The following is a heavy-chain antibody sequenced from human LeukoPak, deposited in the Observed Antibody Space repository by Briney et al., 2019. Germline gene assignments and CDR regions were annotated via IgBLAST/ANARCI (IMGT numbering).Heavy chain of an antibody. V-gene: IGHV4-59*12. CDR2: IYYSGST. Sequence: PSETLSLTCTVSGGSISSYYWSWIRQPPGKGLEWIGYIYYSGSTNYNPSLKSRVTISVDTSKNQFSLRLNSVTAADTAMYYCARSHDHLWGNYPDYWGQGTLVTVSS. CDR3: ARSHDHLWGNYPDY. D-gene: IGHD3-16*02. CDR1: GGSISSYY. J-gene: IGHJ4*02.